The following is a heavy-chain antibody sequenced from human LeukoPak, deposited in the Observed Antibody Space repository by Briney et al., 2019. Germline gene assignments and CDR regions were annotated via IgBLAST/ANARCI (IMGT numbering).Heavy chain of an antibody. CDR2: INSNTGNP. Sequence: RVASVTVSCKASGYTFTNYVIHWVRQAPGQGLEWVGWINSNTGNPIYGQGFTGRFVFSLDTSVSTAYLQISSLKADDTATYFCAREMGTFTNQVPPDSFDIWGQGTMVTVSS. D-gene: IGHD1-7*01. CDR1: GYTFTNYV. CDR3: AREMGTFTNQVPPDSFDI. V-gene: IGHV7-4-1*02. J-gene: IGHJ3*02.